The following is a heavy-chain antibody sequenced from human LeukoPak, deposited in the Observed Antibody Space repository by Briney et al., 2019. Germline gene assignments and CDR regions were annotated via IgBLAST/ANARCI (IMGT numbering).Heavy chain of an antibody. D-gene: IGHD3-10*01. CDR1: GFAFSDYY. CDR2: ISGSGDST. Sequence: GSLRLSCAASGFAFSDYYMSWIRQAPGKGLEWVSSISGSGDSTYYADSVKGRFTISRDNSKNTLCLQMNSLRAEDTAVYYCARATYYYGSGSYGRLYYFDYWGQGTLVTVSS. V-gene: IGHV3-23*01. CDR3: ARATYYYGSGSYGRLYYFDY. J-gene: IGHJ4*02.